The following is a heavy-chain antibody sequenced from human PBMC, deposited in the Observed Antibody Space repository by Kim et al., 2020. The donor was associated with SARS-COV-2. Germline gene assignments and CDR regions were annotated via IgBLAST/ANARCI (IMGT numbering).Heavy chain of an antibody. V-gene: IGHV3-33*01. CDR3: VRDGITGTTEAFDI. CDR2: IWNDGSNK. Sequence: GGSLRLSCAASGFTFSGYGMHWVRQAPGKGLEWVAVIWNDGSNKNYADSVKGRFTISRDNSENTLNLQINSLRAEDTAVYYCVRDGITGTTEAFDIWGQGTMVTVSS. D-gene: IGHD1-7*01. CDR1: GFTFSGYG. J-gene: IGHJ3*02.